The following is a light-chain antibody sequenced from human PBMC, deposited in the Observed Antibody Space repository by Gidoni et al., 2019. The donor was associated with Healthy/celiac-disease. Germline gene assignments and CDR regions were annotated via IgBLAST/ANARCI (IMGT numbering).Light chain of an antibody. J-gene: IGLJ3*02. V-gene: IGLV1-44*01. Sequence: QSVLTQPPSASGTPGQRVTISCSGSSSNIGSNTVNWYQKLPGTAPKLLIYSNNQRPSGVPDRLSGSKSGTSASLAISGLQSEDEADYYCAAWDDSLNGWVFGGGTKLTVL. CDR1: SSNIGSNT. CDR2: SNN. CDR3: AAWDDSLNGWV.